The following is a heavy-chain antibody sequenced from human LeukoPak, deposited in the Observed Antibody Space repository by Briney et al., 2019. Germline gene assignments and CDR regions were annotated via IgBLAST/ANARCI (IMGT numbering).Heavy chain of an antibody. CDR2: IIPIFGTA. Sequence: SVKVSCKASGGTFSSYAISWVRQAPGQGFEWMGGIIPIFGTANYAQKFQGRVTITADESTSTAYMELSSLRSEDTAVYYCARDPYDFWSGYQETRDAFDIWGQGTMVTVSS. D-gene: IGHD3-3*01. CDR1: GGTFSSYA. J-gene: IGHJ3*02. CDR3: ARDPYDFWSGYQETRDAFDI. V-gene: IGHV1-69*01.